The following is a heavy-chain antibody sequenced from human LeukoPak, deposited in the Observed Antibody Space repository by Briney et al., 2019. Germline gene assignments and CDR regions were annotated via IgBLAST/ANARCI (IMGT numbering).Heavy chain of an antibody. CDR3: ARGLRYDSS. CDR2: INHSGST. Sequence: SETLSLTCTVSGGSISSGGYYWSWIRQHPGKGLEWIGEINHSGSTNYNPSLKSRVTISVDTSKNQFSLKLSSVTAADTAVYYCARGLRYDSSWSQGTLVTVSS. J-gene: IGHJ5*02. D-gene: IGHD3-22*01. CDR1: GGSISSGGYY. V-gene: IGHV4-31*03.